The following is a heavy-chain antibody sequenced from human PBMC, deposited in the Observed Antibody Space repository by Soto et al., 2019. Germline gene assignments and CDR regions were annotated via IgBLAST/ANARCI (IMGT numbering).Heavy chain of an antibody. V-gene: IGHV1-69*13. Sequence: GASVKVSCKASGGTFSSYAISWVRQAPGQGLEWMGGIIPIFGTANYAQKFQGRVTITADESTSTAYMELSSLRSEDTGVYYCARNLSNRVVPAALRYYYYGMDVWGQGTTVTVPS. CDR3: ARNLSNRVVPAALRYYYYGMDV. CDR1: GGTFSSYA. J-gene: IGHJ6*02. CDR2: IIPIFGTA. D-gene: IGHD2-2*02.